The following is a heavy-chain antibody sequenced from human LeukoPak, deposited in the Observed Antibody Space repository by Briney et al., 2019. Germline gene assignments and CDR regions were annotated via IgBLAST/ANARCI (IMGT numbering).Heavy chain of an antibody. V-gene: IGHV3-7*01. D-gene: IGHD3-16*01. CDR1: GFIFSSYW. CDR3: ARVRGDYYFDY. Sequence: GGSLRLSCAASGFIFSSYWMTWVRQAPGKGLEWVANIKQAGSENSYVDSVKGRFTISRDNGKNSLYLQINSLRVEDTAVYFRARVRGDYYFDYWGRGTLVTVSS. J-gene: IGHJ4*02. CDR2: IKQAGSEN.